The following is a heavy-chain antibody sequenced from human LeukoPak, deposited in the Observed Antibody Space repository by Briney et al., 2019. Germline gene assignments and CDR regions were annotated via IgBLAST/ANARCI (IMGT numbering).Heavy chain of an antibody. D-gene: IGHD3-22*01. CDR1: GYTFTGYY. V-gene: IGHV1-2*02. Sequence: ASVKVSCKASGYTFTGYYMHWVRQAPGQGLEWMGWINPNSGGTNYAQKFQGRVTMTRDTSISTAYMELSRLRSDYTAVYYCARVDLSYYYDSSGYYGAYFDYWGQGTLVTVSS. CDR3: ARVDLSYYYDSSGYYGAYFDY. J-gene: IGHJ4*02. CDR2: INPNSGGT.